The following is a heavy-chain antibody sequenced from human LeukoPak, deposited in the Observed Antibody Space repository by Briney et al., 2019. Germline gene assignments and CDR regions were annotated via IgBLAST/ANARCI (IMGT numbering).Heavy chain of an antibody. CDR2: IRQDGSEK. D-gene: IGHD6-13*01. Sequence: GGSLRLSCAGSGFTIGSYWMSWVRQAPGKGLEWVANIRQDGSEKYYVDSVKGRFTISRDNAKNSLYLQMNSLRAEDTAVYYCARGGHIAAAGTGYYYMDVWGKGTTVTVSS. CDR1: GFTIGSYW. J-gene: IGHJ6*03. CDR3: ARGGHIAAAGTGYYYMDV. V-gene: IGHV3-7*01.